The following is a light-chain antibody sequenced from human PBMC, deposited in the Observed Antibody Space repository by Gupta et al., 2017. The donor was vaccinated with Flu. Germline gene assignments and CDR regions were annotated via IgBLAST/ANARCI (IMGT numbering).Light chain of an antibody. CDR1: GGGIASNY. J-gene: IGLJ3*02. Sequence: TITTSCTRAGGGIASNYVQCYQHRPGSSPNLLIFADIRRPSGVPGRFSASIDSSSTSASLTISGLMAEDEDVYDCQTYDSDSRVFGGGTKLTVL. V-gene: IGLV6-57*01. CDR2: ADI. CDR3: QTYDSDSRV.